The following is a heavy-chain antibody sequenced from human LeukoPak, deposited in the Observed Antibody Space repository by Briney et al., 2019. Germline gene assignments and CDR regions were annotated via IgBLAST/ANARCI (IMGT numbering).Heavy chain of an antibody. CDR3: ARGEERRNGAGTTLGDY. D-gene: IGHD1-1*01. CDR2: INQDGNEK. V-gene: IGHV3-7*01. Sequence: PGGSLRLSCAASGFTFSNYWMSWVRQAPGKGLEWVGNINQDGNEKYYVDSVKGRFTISRDNAKNSLHLQMNSLRAEDTAVYYCARGEERRNGAGTTLGDYWGQGTLVTVSS. CDR1: GFTFSNYW. J-gene: IGHJ4*02.